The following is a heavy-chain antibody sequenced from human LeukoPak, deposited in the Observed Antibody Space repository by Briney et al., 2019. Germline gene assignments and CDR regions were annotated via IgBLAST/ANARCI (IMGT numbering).Heavy chain of an antibody. D-gene: IGHD3-3*01. CDR3: ASLGTIFGVVIV. CDR2: IDTSGST. Sequence: PSETLSLTCTVSGGSISSGSYYWSWIRQPAGKGPGWIGRIDTSGSTNYNPSLKSRVTISVDTSKNQFSLKLSSVTAADTAVYYCASLGTIFGVVIVWGKGTTVTVSS. J-gene: IGHJ6*04. V-gene: IGHV4-61*02. CDR1: GGSISSGSYY.